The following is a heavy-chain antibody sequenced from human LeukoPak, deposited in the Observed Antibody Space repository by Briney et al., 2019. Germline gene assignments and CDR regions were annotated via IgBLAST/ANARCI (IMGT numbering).Heavy chain of an antibody. CDR3: ARGHTLLLWFGEPSPANFDY. CDR2: INPSGGST. Sequence: ASVKVSCKASGYTFTSYYMHWVRQAPGQGLEWMGIINPSGGSTSYAQKFQGRVTMTRDTSTSTVYMELSSLRSEDTAVYYCARGHTLLLWFGEPSPANFDYWGQGTLVTVSS. J-gene: IGHJ4*02. V-gene: IGHV1-46*01. D-gene: IGHD3-10*01. CDR1: GYTFTSYY.